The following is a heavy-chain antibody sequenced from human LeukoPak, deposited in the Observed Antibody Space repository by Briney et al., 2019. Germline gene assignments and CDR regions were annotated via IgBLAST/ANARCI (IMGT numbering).Heavy chain of an antibody. CDR3: ARSLRLGELSLTDFDH. V-gene: IGHV3-21*01. CDR2: ISSSGSST. J-gene: IGHJ4*02. CDR1: GFTFSNYA. D-gene: IGHD3-16*02. Sequence: GGSLRLSCAASGFTFSNYAMNWVRQAPGKGLEWVSGISSSGSSTEYADSVKGRFTISRDNAKNSLYLQMNSLRAEDTAVYYCARSLRLGELSLTDFDHWGQGTLVTVSS.